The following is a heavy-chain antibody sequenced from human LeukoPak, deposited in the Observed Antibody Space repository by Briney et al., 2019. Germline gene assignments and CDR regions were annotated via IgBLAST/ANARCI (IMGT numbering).Heavy chain of an antibody. CDR1: GFTFKSYV. CDR3: AKDLGWELPAEAY. D-gene: IGHD1-26*01. Sequence: GGSLRLSCVASGFTFKSYVMNWVRQAPGKGLEWLATIYGSGVSISYADSVKGRFTISRDNSNNTLYLQMNSLRVEDTAIYYCAKDLGWELPAEAYWGQGILVTVS. J-gene: IGHJ4*02. CDR2: IYGSGVSI. V-gene: IGHV3-23*01.